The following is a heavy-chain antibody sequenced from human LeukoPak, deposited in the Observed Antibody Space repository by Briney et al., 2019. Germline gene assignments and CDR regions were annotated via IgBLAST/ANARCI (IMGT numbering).Heavy chain of an antibody. CDR1: GGSISSYY. CDR2: IYYSGST. Sequence: SETLSLTCTVSGGSISSYYWSWIRQPPGKGLEWIGYIYYSGSTNYNPSLKSRVTISVDTSKNQFSLKLSSVAAADTAVYYCARSLKLGYFDYWGQGILVTVSS. CDR3: ARSLKLGYFDY. J-gene: IGHJ4*02. V-gene: IGHV4-59*08. D-gene: IGHD6-13*01.